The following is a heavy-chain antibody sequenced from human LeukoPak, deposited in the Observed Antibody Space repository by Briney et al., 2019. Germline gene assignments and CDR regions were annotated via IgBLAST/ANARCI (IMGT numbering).Heavy chain of an antibody. CDR1: GFTFSSYE. V-gene: IGHV3-48*03. CDR2: ISGSGRTI. Sequence: PGGSLRLSCAASGFTFSSYEMNWVRQAPGKGLEWVSYISGSGRTIDYADSVKGRFTISRDNTKNSVYLQMNSLRAEDTAVYYCARVRRTTDYGASYAFDIWGQGTMVTVSS. J-gene: IGHJ3*02. CDR3: ARVRRTTDYGASYAFDI. D-gene: IGHD4-17*01.